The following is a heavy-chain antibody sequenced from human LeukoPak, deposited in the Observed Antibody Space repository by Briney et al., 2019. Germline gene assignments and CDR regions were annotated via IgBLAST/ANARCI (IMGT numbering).Heavy chain of an antibody. Sequence: RAGRSLGLSCAASGFTFSDYAMHWVRQAPGKGLEWVAIIAYDGSNKNYADSVEGRFTISRDNSKNTLYLQMNSLRAEDTAVYYCARSFWSAYSDYWGQGTLVTVSS. D-gene: IGHD3-3*01. V-gene: IGHV3-30-3*01. J-gene: IGHJ4*02. CDR2: IAYDGSNK. CDR3: ARSFWSAYSDY. CDR1: GFTFSDYA.